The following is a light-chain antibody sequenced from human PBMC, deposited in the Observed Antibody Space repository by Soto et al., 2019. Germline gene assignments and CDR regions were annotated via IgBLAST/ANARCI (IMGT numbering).Light chain of an antibody. J-gene: IGKJ4*01. Sequence: EIVLTQSPATLSLSPGERATLSCRASQSVSSYLAWYQQKPGQAPRLLIYDASNSATGIPARFSGSGSGTNFTLTISSLEPEDFAVYYCQQGSNWPPGLTFGGGTKVDIK. CDR1: QSVSSY. CDR3: QQGSNWPPGLT. CDR2: DAS. V-gene: IGKV3-11*01.